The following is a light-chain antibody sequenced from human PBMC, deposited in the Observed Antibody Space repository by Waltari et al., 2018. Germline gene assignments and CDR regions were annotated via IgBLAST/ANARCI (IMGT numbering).Light chain of an antibody. V-gene: IGLV2-14*03. CDR2: DVS. Sequence: QSALTQPASVSGSPGQSITISCTGTSSDVGGYIYVSWYQQHPGKAPKLIVYDVSKRPSGCSGSKSGNTASLTISGRQAEDEADYYCSSYTSSITLVFGGGTKLTVL. CDR1: SSDVGGYIY. J-gene: IGLJ3*02. CDR3: SSYTSSITLV.